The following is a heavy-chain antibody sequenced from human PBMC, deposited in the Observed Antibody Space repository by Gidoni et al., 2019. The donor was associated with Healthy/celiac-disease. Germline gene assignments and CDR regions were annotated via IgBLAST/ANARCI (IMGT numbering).Heavy chain of an antibody. CDR3: ARGWVGSSWWNDAFDI. CDR2: IYPGDSDT. D-gene: IGHD6-13*01. CDR1: GYSFTRYW. Sequence: EVQLVQSGAEVKKPGESLKISCTGSGYSFTRYWIGWVRQMPGKGLEWMGIIYPGDSDTRYSPSFQGQVTISADKSISTAYLQWSSLKASDTAMYYCARGWVGSSWWNDAFDIWGQGTMVTVSS. V-gene: IGHV5-51*03. J-gene: IGHJ3*02.